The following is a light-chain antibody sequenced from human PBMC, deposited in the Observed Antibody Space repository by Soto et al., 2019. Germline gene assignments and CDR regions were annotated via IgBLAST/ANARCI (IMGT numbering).Light chain of an antibody. CDR1: SSDVGAYNY. CDR3: SSYTSSSTLYV. V-gene: IGLV2-14*01. Sequence: QSVLTQPASVSGSPGQSITIPCTGTSSDVGAYNYVSWYQQHPGKAPKLMICDVSNRPSGVSNRFSGSKSGNTASLTISGLQAEDEADYYCSSYTSSSTLYVFGTGTKVTVL. CDR2: DVS. J-gene: IGLJ1*01.